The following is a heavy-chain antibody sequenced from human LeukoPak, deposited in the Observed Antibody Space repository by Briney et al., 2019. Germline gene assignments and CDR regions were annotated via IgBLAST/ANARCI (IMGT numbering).Heavy chain of an antibody. CDR1: GGSITSGSYY. J-gene: IGHJ2*01. CDR2: IYTSEST. Sequence: SETLSLTCTVSGGSITSGSYYWSWIRQPAGKGLEWIGRIYTSESTNYNPSFKSRVTISVDTSKNQFSLKLSSVTAADTAVYYCARRITSGTSKWYFDLCGRGTLVTVSS. CDR3: ARRITSGTSKWYFDL. D-gene: IGHD6-13*01. V-gene: IGHV4-61*02.